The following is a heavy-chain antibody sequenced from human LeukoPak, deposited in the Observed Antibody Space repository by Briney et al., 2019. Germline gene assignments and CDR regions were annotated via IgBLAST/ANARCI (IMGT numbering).Heavy chain of an antibody. J-gene: IGHJ4*02. CDR2: IYYSGST. Sequence: SETLSLTCTVSGGSISSSSYYWGWIRQPPGKGLEWIGNIYYSGSTYYNPSLKSRVTISVDTFKNQFSLKLSSVTAADTAVYYCARRLAASGNYWGQGTLVTVSS. CDR3: ARRLAASGNY. D-gene: IGHD6-13*01. CDR1: GGSISSSSYY. V-gene: IGHV4-39*01.